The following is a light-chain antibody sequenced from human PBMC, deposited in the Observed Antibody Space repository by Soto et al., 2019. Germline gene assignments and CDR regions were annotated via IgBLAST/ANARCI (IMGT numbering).Light chain of an antibody. CDR2: DVS. CDR3: CSYAGSYNYV. Sequence: QSVLTQPRSVSGSPGQSVTISCTGTSSDVGAYNYVSWYQQHPGKAPKVMIYDVSKRPSGVPDRFSGSKSGTTASLTISGPQADDEADYYGCSYAGSYNYVFGSGTKLTVL. CDR1: SSDVGAYNY. V-gene: IGLV2-11*01. J-gene: IGLJ1*01.